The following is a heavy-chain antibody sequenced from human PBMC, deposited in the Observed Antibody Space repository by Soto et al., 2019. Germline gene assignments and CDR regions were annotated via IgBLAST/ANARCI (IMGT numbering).Heavy chain of an antibody. CDR1: GGTFSSYA. Sequence: SVKVSCKASGGTFSSYAISWVRQAGGQGREWMGGIIPIFGTANYAQKFQGRVTITADESTSTAYMELSRLRSEDTAVYYCARDRLDTSGYANNWFDPWGQGTMVNVS. J-gene: IGHJ5*02. CDR3: ARDRLDTSGYANNWFDP. V-gene: IGHV1-69*13. D-gene: IGHD5-12*01. CDR2: IIPIFGTA.